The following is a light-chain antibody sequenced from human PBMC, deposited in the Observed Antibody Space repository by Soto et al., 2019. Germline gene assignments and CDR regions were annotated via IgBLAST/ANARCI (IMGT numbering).Light chain of an antibody. V-gene: IGKV3-20*01. Sequence: EMVVTQSPGTLYLSTGERATLSCRASQSVSSSYLAWYQQKPGQAPRLLIYGASSRATGIPDRFSGSGSGTDFTLTISRLEPEDFAVYYCQQYGSAPQRTFGQGTKVEIK. CDR2: GAS. J-gene: IGKJ1*01. CDR3: QQYGSAPQRT. CDR1: QSVSSSY.